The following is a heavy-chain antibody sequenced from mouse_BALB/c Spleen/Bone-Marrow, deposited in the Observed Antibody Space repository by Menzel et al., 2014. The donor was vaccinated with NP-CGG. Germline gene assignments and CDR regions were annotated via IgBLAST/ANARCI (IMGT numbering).Heavy chain of an antibody. CDR1: GFTFSAYS. CDR2: ISSGGHDT. D-gene: IGHD2-4*01. V-gene: IGHV5-6-4*01. CDR3: SEVGGYDYSYYFDY. Sequence: EVHLVESGGGLVKPGGSLKLSCAASGFTFSAYSMSWVRQTPERRLEWVATISSGGHDTYYPDSVKGRFTISRDNAKNTLYLQMNSLKSVDSAVYYCSEVGGYDYSYYFDYWGQGTTLTVSS. J-gene: IGHJ2*01.